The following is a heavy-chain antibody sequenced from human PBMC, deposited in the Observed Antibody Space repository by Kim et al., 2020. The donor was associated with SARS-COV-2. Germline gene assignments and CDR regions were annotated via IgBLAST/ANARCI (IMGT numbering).Heavy chain of an antibody. CDR3: AKDRSGSYPGWGYFDY. Sequence: GGSLRLSCAASGFTFSSYAMHWVRQAPGKGLEWVAVIWYDGSNKYYADSVKGRFTISRDNSKNTLYLQMNSLRAEDTAVYYCAKDRSGSYPGWGYFDYWGQGTLVTVSS. CDR2: IWYDGSNK. D-gene: IGHD1-26*01. V-gene: IGHV3-33*06. CDR1: GFTFSSYA. J-gene: IGHJ4*02.